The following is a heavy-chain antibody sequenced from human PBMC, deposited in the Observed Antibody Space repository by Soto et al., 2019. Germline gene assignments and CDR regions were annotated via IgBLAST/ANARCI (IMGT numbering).Heavy chain of an antibody. J-gene: IGHJ4*02. CDR2: ISGSGGTT. CDR3: AKDLTFGGVTLKIDY. V-gene: IGHV3-23*01. Sequence: EVQLLESGGGLVQPGGSLRLSCAASGFAFSGYAMSWVRQAPGKGLVWVSVISGSGGTTYYADSVRGRFTISRDNSKNTLDLQMNSLRVDDTAIYYCAKDLTFGGVTLKIDYWGRGTLVTVSS. CDR1: GFAFSGYA. D-gene: IGHD3-16*01.